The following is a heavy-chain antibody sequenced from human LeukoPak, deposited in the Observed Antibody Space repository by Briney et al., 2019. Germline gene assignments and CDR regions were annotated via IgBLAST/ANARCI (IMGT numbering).Heavy chain of an antibody. Sequence: GGSLRLSCVASGFTFSSYWMHWVRQDPRKGLVWVSRINGDGRNINYADSVRGRFTISRDNAKNTLYLQMNTLRVEDTAVCYCARDHLQGPYYYYYMDVWGKGTTVTVSS. CDR1: GFTFSSYW. J-gene: IGHJ6*03. CDR2: INGDGRNI. CDR3: ARDHLQGPYYYYYMDV. V-gene: IGHV3-74*01. D-gene: IGHD4-11*01.